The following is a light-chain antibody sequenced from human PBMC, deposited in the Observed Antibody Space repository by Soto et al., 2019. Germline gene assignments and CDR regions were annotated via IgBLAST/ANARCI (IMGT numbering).Light chain of an antibody. CDR3: SSYTSSTFYV. V-gene: IGLV2-14*01. CDR1: SSDVGAYNY. Sequence: LAQPASVSGSLGQSITISCTGTSSDVGAYNYVSWYQQHPGTAPKLLICGVSDRPSGVSNRFSGSKSGNTASLTISGLQAEDEATYYCSSYTSSTFYVFGTGTKVTVL. J-gene: IGLJ1*01. CDR2: GVS.